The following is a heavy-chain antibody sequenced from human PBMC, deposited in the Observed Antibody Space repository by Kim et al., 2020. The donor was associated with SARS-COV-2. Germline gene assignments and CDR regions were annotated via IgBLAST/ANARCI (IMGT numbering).Heavy chain of an antibody. CDR1: GYTFTSYG. CDR3: ARALKIPRSLYVPFDY. Sequence: ASVKVSCKASGYTFTSYGISWVRQAPGQGLEWMGWISAYNGNTNYAQKLQGRVTMTTDTSTSTAYMELRSLRSDDTAVYYCARALKIPRSLYVPFDYWGQGTLVTVSS. D-gene: IGHD2-8*01. CDR2: ISAYNGNT. J-gene: IGHJ4*02. V-gene: IGHV1-18*01.